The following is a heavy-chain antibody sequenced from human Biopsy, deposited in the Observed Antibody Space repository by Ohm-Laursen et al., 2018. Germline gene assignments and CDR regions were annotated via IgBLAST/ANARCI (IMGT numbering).Heavy chain of an antibody. V-gene: IGHV4-59*01. J-gene: IGHJ4*02. D-gene: IGHD2-2*01. Sequence: GTLSLTWSVSGGSISGYHWSWIRKSPGKGLGWLAYISYTGGITSNPSLNGRATMPLDTSKNQFSLRLIYVTAADTAVYYCARMPHFDYWGQGILVTVSS. CDR2: ISYTGGI. CDR1: GGSISGYH. CDR3: ARMPHFDY.